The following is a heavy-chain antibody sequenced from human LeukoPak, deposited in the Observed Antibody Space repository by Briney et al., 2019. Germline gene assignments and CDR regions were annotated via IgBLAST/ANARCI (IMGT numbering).Heavy chain of an antibody. J-gene: IGHJ4*02. D-gene: IGHD3-22*01. CDR2: IYYSGST. V-gene: IGHV4-39*01. CDR3: ARRLDGSGSRGEFDY. CDR1: GGSISSRNYY. Sequence: PSETLSLTCTVSGGSISSRNYYWGWIRQPPGKGLEWIGSIYYSGSTYYNPSLKSRVTISADTSRNQFTLRLTSVTAADTAIYYCARRLDGSGSRGEFDYWGQGTLVTVSS.